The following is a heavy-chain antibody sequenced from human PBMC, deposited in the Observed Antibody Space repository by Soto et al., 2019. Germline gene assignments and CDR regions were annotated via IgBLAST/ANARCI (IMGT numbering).Heavy chain of an antibody. CDR1: GFTVSSKY. D-gene: IGHD2-15*01. Sequence: PGGSLRLSCAASGFTVSSKYMIWVRQAPGKGLEWVSLIQSGGPTYYADSVKGRFTISRDTSENTVHLQMDSLRAEDTAVYYCARDDVLCDGGRCYGVPLVVWGQGTTVTVSS. J-gene: IGHJ6*02. CDR2: IQSGGPT. CDR3: ARDDVLCDGGRCYGVPLVV. V-gene: IGHV3-66*01.